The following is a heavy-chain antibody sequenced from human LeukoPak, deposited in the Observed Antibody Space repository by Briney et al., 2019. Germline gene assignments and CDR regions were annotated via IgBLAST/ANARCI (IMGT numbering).Heavy chain of an antibody. CDR3: AREWAVAGQSPWFDP. V-gene: IGHV1-46*01. J-gene: IGHJ5*02. D-gene: IGHD6-19*01. Sequence: ASVKVSCKASGYTFTSYYMHWVRQAPGQGLEWMGIINPSGGSTSYAQKFQGRVTMTRDMSTSTVYMELSSLRSEDTAVYYCAREWAVAGQSPWFDPWGQGTLVTVSS. CDR1: GYTFTSYY. CDR2: INPSGGST.